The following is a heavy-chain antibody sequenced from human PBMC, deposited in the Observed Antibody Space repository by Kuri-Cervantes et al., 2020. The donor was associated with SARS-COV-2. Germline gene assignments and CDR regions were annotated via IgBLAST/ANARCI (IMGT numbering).Heavy chain of an antibody. CDR3: ARGELGISDY. D-gene: IGHD7-27*01. CDR2: ISSSSSYI. J-gene: IGHJ4*02. Sequence: ETLSLTCAASGFTFSSYSMNWVRQAPGKGLEWVSSISSSSSYIYYADSVKGRFTISRDNAKNSLYPQMNSLRAEDTAVYYCARGELGISDYWGQGTLVTVSS. V-gene: IGHV3-21*01. CDR1: GFTFSSYS.